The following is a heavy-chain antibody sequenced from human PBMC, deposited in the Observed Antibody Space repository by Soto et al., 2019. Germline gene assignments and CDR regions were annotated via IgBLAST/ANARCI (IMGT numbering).Heavy chain of an antibody. V-gene: IGHV3-11*05. CDR3: ARDVGWSPLWDS. CDR1: GFTFSDYY. Sequence: QVQLVQSGGGLVKPGGSLTLSCAASGFTFSDYYMSWIRQTPGKWLEGVSYISATKNYTDYADSVKGRFTISRDNARNSVYLQMNSLRVEDTGIYYCARDVGWSPLWDSWGQGTLVTVSS. J-gene: IGHJ4*02. CDR2: ISATKNYT. D-gene: IGHD2-21*01.